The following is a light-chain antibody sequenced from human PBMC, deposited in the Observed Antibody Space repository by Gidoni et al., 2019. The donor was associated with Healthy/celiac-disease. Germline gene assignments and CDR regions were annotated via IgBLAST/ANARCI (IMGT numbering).Light chain of an antibody. V-gene: IGKV3-20*01. Sequence: EVVLTQSPGTLSLSPGGGVTLSCRASQSVNSDYLAWYQKKPGQAPKVLIAGASTRVTGVPDRFSVSGSGTDFTLTISRLEPEDVAVYYCQQYGRSPRTFGQGTRVEIK. CDR1: QSVNSDY. CDR3: QQYGRSPRT. J-gene: IGKJ1*01. CDR2: GAS.